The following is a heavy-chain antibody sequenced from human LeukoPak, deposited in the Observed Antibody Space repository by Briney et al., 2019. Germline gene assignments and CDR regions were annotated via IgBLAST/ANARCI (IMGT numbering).Heavy chain of an antibody. V-gene: IGHV7-4-1*02. CDR3: ARSIAARSFDY. CDR1: GYTFTTYA. J-gene: IGHJ4*02. D-gene: IGHD6-6*01. Sequence: GASVKVSCKASGYTFTTYAMNWVRQAHGQGLEWMGWINTNTGNPTYAQDFTGRFVFSLDTSVSTAYLQISSLKAEDTAVYYCARSIAARSFDYWGQGTLVTVSS. CDR2: INTNTGNP.